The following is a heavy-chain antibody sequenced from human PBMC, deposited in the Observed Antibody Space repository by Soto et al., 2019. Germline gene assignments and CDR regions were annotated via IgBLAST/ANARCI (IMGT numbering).Heavy chain of an antibody. CDR2: IYHSGST. D-gene: IGHD3-22*01. CDR1: GGSISSGGYS. Sequence: PSETLSLTCAVSGGSISSGGYSWSWIRQPPGKGLEWIGYIYHSGSTYYNPSLKSRVTISVDTSKNQFSLKLSSVTAADTAVYYCARGHQDTYYYDSSGLVPGAHFDYWGQGTLVTVSS. V-gene: IGHV4-30-2*05. J-gene: IGHJ4*02. CDR3: ARGHQDTYYYDSSGLVPGAHFDY.